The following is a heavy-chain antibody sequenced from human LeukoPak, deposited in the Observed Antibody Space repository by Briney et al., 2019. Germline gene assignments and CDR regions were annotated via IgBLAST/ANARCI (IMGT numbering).Heavy chain of an antibody. D-gene: IGHD1-26*01. CDR2: ITASGTAM. CDR1: GFTFGSYS. V-gene: IGHV3-48*02. CDR3: AGSGSYRFDY. Sequence: GGSLRLSCAASGFTFGSYSMNWVRQAPGKGLEWVSHITASGTAMFYADSVKGRFTISRDNAKNSLYLQMNSLRDEDTAVYYCAGSGSYRFDYWGQGTLVTVSS. J-gene: IGHJ4*02.